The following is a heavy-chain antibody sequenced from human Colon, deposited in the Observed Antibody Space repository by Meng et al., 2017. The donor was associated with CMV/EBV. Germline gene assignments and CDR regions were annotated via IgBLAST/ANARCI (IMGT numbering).Heavy chain of an antibody. CDR1: GYTFTSYY. J-gene: IGHJ4*02. CDR3: ARADFGFGPPDY. D-gene: IGHD3-10*01. Sequence: SCKASGYTFTSYYMHWVRQAPGQGLEWMGIINPSGGSTSYAQKFQGRVTMTRDTSTSTVYMELSSLRSEDTAVYYCARADFGFGPPDYWGQGTLVTVSS. CDR2: INPSGGST. V-gene: IGHV1-46*01.